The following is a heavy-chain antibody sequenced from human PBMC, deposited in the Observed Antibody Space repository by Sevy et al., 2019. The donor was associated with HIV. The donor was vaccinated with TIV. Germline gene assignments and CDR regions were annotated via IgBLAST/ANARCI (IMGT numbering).Heavy chain of an antibody. J-gene: IGHJ4*02. CDR3: ATQRFDF. CDR1: GFDFSSHW. Sequence: GGSLRLSCEASGFDFSSHWMQWVRQAPGKGLVWVSRMNTDGSSTNYADSVKGRFTISRDNAKNTLYLEMNNLRDEDTALYYCATQRFDFWGPGTLVTVSS. CDR2: MNTDGSST. V-gene: IGHV3-74*01.